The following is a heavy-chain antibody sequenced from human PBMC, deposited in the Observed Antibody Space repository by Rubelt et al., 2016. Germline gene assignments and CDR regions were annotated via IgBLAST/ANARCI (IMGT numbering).Heavy chain of an antibody. Sequence: QAPGKGLEWMGGFDPEDGETIYAQKFQGRVTMTEDTSTDTAYMELCSLRSEDTAVYYCATTGRSWDWGQGTLVTVSS. CDR2: FDPEDGET. V-gene: IGHV1-24*01. CDR3: ATTGRSWD. D-gene: IGHD6-13*01. J-gene: IGHJ4*02.